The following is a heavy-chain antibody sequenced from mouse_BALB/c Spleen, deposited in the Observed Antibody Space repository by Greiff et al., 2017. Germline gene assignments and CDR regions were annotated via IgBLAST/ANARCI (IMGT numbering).Heavy chain of an antibody. CDR1: GYAFTNYL. CDR3: ARSRTTVDYYAMDY. Sequence: QVQLQQSGAELVRPGTSVKVSCTASGYAFTNYLIEWVKQRPGQGLEWIGVINPGSGGTNYNEKFKGKATLTADKSSSTAYMQLSSLTSDDSAVYFCARSRTTVDYYAMDYWGQGTSVTVSS. V-gene: IGHV1-54*01. J-gene: IGHJ4*01. CDR2: INPGSGGT. D-gene: IGHD1-1*01.